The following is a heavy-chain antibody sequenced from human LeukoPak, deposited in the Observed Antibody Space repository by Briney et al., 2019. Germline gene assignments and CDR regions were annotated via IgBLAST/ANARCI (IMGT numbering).Heavy chain of an antibody. D-gene: IGHD3-10*01. CDR1: GFTFSSYW. CDR3: ARVTMDRGADY. V-gene: IGHV3-74*01. J-gene: IGHJ4*02. Sequence: QPGGSLRLSCAASGFTFSSYWMHWVRQGPGKGLVWVSRIKSDGSSTSYADSVKGRFTISRDNAKNTLYLQMNSLRAEDTAVYYCARVTMDRGADYRGQGTLVTVSS. CDR2: IKSDGSST.